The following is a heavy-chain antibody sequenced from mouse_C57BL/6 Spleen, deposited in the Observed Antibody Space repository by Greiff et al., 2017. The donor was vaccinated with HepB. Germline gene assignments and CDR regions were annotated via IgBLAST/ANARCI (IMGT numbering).Heavy chain of an antibody. CDR3: AKNSRDYGSSYDWYFDV. J-gene: IGHJ1*03. Sequence: VQLQQSGPGLVQPSQSLSITCTVSGFSLTSYGVHWVRQPPGKGLEWLGVIWSGGSTDYNAAFISRLSISKDNSKSQVFFKMSSLQADDTAIYYCAKNSRDYGSSYDWYFDVWGTGTTVTVSS. CDR1: GFSLTSYG. V-gene: IGHV2-4*01. D-gene: IGHD1-1*01. CDR2: IWSGGST.